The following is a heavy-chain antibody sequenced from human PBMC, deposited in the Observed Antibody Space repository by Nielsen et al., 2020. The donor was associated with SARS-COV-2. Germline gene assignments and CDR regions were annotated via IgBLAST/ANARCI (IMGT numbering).Heavy chain of an antibody. CDR3: ARGATPQWGFDP. J-gene: IGHJ5*02. D-gene: IGHD1-14*01. Sequence: WIRQPPGKGLEWIGEIYHSGSTNYNPSLKSRVTISVDKSKNQFSLKLSSVTAADTAVYYCARGATPQWGFDPWGQGTLVTVSS. CDR2: IYHSGST. V-gene: IGHV4-4*02.